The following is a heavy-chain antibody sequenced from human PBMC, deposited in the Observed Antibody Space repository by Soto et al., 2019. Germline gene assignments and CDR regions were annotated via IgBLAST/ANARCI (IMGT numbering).Heavy chain of an antibody. CDR1: GFNVTRNY. Sequence: GSLRLSCAASGFNVTRNYMTWVRQAPGKGLEWVSLFSRGGTYYADSVKGRFIISRDNSKHTLYLQMNSLRVEDTAVYYCARGAPDILTGYPYFYYGFDVWGQGTTVTVSS. CDR2: FSRGGT. V-gene: IGHV3-53*01. J-gene: IGHJ6*02. D-gene: IGHD3-9*01. CDR3: ARGAPDILTGYPYFYYGFDV.